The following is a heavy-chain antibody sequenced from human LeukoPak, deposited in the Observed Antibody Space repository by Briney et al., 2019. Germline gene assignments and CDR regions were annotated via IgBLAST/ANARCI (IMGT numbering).Heavy chain of an antibody. CDR3: ARDKRNYDYVWGSYRYTDYFDY. CDR2: ISSSSSYI. J-gene: IGHJ4*02. CDR1: GFTFSSYS. Sequence: GGSLRLSCAASGFTFSSYSMNWVRQAPGKGLEWVSSISSSSSYIYYADSVKGRFTISRDNAKNSLYLQMNSLRAEDTAVYYCARDKRNYDYVWGSYRYTDYFDYWGQGTLVTVSS. D-gene: IGHD3-16*02. V-gene: IGHV3-21*01.